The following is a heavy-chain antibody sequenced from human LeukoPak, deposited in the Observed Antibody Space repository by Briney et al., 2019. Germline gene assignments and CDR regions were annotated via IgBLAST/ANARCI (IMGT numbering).Heavy chain of an antibody. D-gene: IGHD1-14*01. J-gene: IGHJ5*02. CDR1: GFTVSSNY. Sequence: GSLRLSCAASGFTVSSNYMSWIRQPPGKGLEWIGEINHSGSTNYNPSLKSRVTISVDTSKNQFSLKPSSVTAADTAVYYCARGRRTERFDPWGQGTLVTVSS. CDR2: INHSGST. V-gene: IGHV4-34*01. CDR3: ARGRRTERFDP.